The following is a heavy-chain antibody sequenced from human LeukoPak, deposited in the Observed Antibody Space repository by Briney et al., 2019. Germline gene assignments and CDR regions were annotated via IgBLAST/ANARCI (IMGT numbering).Heavy chain of an antibody. CDR1: GGSISSYY. D-gene: IGHD6-19*01. J-gene: IGHJ4*02. Sequence: ETLSLTCTVSGGSISSYYWSWIRQPAGKGLEWIGRIYTSGSTNYNPSLKSRVTMSVDTSKNQFSLKLSSVTAADTAVYYCAREVANTRPSGWYYFDYWGQGTLVTVSS. CDR2: IYTSGST. CDR3: AREVANTRPSGWYYFDY. V-gene: IGHV4-4*07.